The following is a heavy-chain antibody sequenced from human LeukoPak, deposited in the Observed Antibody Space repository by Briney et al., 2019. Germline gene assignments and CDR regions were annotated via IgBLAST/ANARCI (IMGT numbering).Heavy chain of an antibody. Sequence: PSETLTLTCAVSGGSISSYYWSWIRQPPGKGLEWIGEINHSGSTNYNPSLKSRVTISVDTSKNQFSLKLSSVTAADTAVYYCARAGRRSFGYWGQGTLVTVSS. V-gene: IGHV4-34*01. D-gene: IGHD3-10*01. J-gene: IGHJ4*02. CDR2: INHSGST. CDR3: ARAGRRSFGY. CDR1: GGSISSYY.